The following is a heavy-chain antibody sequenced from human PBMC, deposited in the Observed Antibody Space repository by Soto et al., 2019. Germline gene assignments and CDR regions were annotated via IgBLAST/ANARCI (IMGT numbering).Heavy chain of an antibody. D-gene: IGHD3-16*02. J-gene: IGHJ3*02. V-gene: IGHV4-59*01. CDR2: IYHTGST. CDR3: ARGFGGVIVGLFAFDI. CDR1: GGSISTYY. Sequence: SETLSLTCTVSGGSISTYYWSWIRQPPGKGLEWIGYIYHTGSTNYNPSLKSRVTMSVDTSKNHFSLELSSVTAADTAVYYFARGFGGVIVGLFAFDIWGQGTMVTVSS.